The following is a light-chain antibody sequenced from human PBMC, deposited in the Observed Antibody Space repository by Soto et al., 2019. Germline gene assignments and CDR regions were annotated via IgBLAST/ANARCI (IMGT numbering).Light chain of an antibody. CDR1: SSDVGGYNY. V-gene: IGLV2-14*01. J-gene: IGLJ1*01. CDR3: SSYTSSSTLLDV. Sequence: QSALTQPASVSGSPGQSITISCTGTSSDVGGYNYVSWYQQHPGKAPKLMIYDVSNRPSGVSNRFSRSKSGNTASLTISGLQAEDEADYYCSSYTSSSTLLDVFGTGTKLTGL. CDR2: DVS.